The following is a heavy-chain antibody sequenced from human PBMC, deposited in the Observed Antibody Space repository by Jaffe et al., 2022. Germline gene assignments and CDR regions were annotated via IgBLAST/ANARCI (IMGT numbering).Heavy chain of an antibody. CDR2: INPSGGST. D-gene: IGHD1-26*01. CDR1: GYTFTSYY. CDR3: ARAFVGATTTGAKYNWFDP. J-gene: IGHJ5*02. Sequence: QVQLVQSGAEVKKPGASVKVSCKASGYTFTSYYMHWVRQAPGQGLEWMGIINPSGGSTSYAQKFQGRVTMTRDTSTSTVYMELSSLRSEDTAVYYCARAFVGATTTGAKYNWFDPWGQGTLVTVSS. V-gene: IGHV1-46*01.